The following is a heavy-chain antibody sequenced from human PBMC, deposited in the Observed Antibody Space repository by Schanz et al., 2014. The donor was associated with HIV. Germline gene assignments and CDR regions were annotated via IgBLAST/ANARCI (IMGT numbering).Heavy chain of an antibody. J-gene: IGHJ4*02. V-gene: IGHV3-11*04. CDR1: GFTFSDYY. D-gene: IGHD2-15*01. Sequence: QVQLVESGGGVVQPGRSLRLSCVTSGFTFSDYYMSWIRQAPGKGLEWVSYISSSGSTIHYADSVKGRFTISRDNAKNSLFLHMNSLRAEDTALYFCATTFCFGGSCHTGPFDHWGRGTLVTVSS. CDR3: ATTFCFGGSCHTGPFDH. CDR2: ISSSGSTI.